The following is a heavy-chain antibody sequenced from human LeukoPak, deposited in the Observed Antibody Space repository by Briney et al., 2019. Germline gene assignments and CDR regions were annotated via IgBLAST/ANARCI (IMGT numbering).Heavy chain of an antibody. J-gene: IGHJ5*02. CDR1: GASVSAYY. CDR2: IHDSGSA. D-gene: IGHD3-3*02. V-gene: IGHV4-59*02. Sequence: SETLSLTCTVSGASVSAYYWTWLRQPPGKRLEWLGYIHDSGSATYNPSLNSRLPMSLDASKNQFSLKLSSVSAADTAVYYCVQVRLAGLFDPWGQGTLVTVSS. CDR3: VQVRLAGLFDP.